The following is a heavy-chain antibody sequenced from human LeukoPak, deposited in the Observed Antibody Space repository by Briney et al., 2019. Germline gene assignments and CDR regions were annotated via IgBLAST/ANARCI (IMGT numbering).Heavy chain of an antibody. CDR1: GFTVSSNY. V-gene: IGHV3-53*01. D-gene: IGHD5-24*01. CDR3: ARDAVEMATGEDY. Sequence: PGGSLRLSCAASGFTVSSNYMSWVRQAPGKGLEWVSVIYSGGSTYYADPVKGRFTISRDNSKNTLNLQMNSLRAEDTAVYYCARDAVEMATGEDYWGQGTLVTVSS. J-gene: IGHJ4*02. CDR2: IYSGGST.